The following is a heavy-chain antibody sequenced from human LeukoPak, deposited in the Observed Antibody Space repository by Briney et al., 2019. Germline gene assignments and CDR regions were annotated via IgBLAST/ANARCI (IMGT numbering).Heavy chain of an antibody. J-gene: IGHJ3*02. CDR1: GFTFSSYA. D-gene: IGHD2-15*01. CDR3: AKGGIVVVVAAMVDI. Sequence: GGSLRLSCAASGFTFSSYAMSWVRQATGKGVEWVSAFIGSGGSTYYAASVKGRFTISRYNSKNTLYLQMNSLRAEDTAVYYCAKGGIVVVVAAMVDIWGQGTMVTVSS. V-gene: IGHV3-23*01. CDR2: FIGSGGST.